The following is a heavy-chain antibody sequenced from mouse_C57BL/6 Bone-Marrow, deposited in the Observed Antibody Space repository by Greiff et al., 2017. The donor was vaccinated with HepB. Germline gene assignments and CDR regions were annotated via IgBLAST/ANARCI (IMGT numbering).Heavy chain of an antibody. J-gene: IGHJ2*01. Sequence: EVKLMESGGGLVQSGRSLRLSCATSGFTFSDFYMEWVRQAPGKGLEWIAASRNKANDYTTEYSASVKGRFIVSRDTSQSILYLQMNALRAEDTAIYYCARDGPLGYFDYWGQGTTLTVSS. D-gene: IGHD4-1*01. CDR1: GFTFSDFY. CDR2: SRNKANDYTT. CDR3: ARDGPLGYFDY. V-gene: IGHV7-1*01.